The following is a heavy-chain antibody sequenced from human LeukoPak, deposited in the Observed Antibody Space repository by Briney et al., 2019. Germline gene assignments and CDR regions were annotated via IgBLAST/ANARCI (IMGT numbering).Heavy chain of an antibody. J-gene: IGHJ4*02. Sequence: EASVKVSCKASGYTFTSYYMHWVRQAPGQGLEWMGIINPSGGSTSYAQKLQGRVTMTRDMSTSTVYMELSSLRSEDTAVYYCARPGRAAPDSDYWGQGTLVTVSS. CDR2: INPSGGST. D-gene: IGHD1-14*01. CDR3: ARPGRAAPDSDY. CDR1: GYTFTSYY. V-gene: IGHV1-46*01.